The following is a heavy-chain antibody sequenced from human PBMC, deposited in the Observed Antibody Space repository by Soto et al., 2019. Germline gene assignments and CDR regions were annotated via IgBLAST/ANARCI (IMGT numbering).Heavy chain of an antibody. CDR3: ARDFTGWPPDGVDS. Sequence: QVHLVQSGAEVKKPGASVKVSCKASGFIFTSYAITWVRQAPGQGLEWMGWISAYNGGTNYAHKFQGRVTMTTDTSTSQAYMELGSLTSDATAVYYCARDFTGWPPDGVDSWGQGTLVTVSS. CDR1: GFIFTSYA. CDR2: ISAYNGGT. V-gene: IGHV1-18*01. D-gene: IGHD3-16*01. J-gene: IGHJ4*02.